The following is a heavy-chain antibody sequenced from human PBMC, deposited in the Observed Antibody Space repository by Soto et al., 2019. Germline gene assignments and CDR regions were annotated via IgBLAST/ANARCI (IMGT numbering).Heavy chain of an antibody. V-gene: IGHV1-3*01. CDR2: INAGNGNT. D-gene: IGHD3-22*01. CDR3: ARVRGLNTYYYDSSGYYDY. CDR1: GYTFTSYA. Sequence: ASVKVFCKASGYTFTSYAMHWVRQAPGQRLEWMGWINAGNGNTKYSQKFQGRVTITRDTSASTAYMELSSLRSEDTAVYYCARVRGLNTYYYDSSGYYDYWGQGTLVTVSS. J-gene: IGHJ4*02.